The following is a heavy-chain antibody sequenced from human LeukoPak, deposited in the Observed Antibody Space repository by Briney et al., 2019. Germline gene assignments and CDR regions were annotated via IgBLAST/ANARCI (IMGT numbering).Heavy chain of an antibody. V-gene: IGHV4-34*01. Sequence: PSETLSLTCAVYGGSFSGYYWSWIRQPPGKGLEWIGEINHSGSTNYNPSLKSRVTISVDTSKNQFSLKLSSVTAADTAVYYCARDPGYYYDSSGYYSPYGMDVWGQGTTVTVSS. CDR2: INHSGST. D-gene: IGHD3-22*01. CDR3: ARDPGYYYDSSGYYSPYGMDV. J-gene: IGHJ6*02. CDR1: GGSFSGYY.